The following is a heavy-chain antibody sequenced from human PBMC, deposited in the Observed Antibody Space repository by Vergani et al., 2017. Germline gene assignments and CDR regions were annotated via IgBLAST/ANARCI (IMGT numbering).Heavy chain of an antibody. CDR2: VSGSSATP. D-gene: IGHD6-19*01. CDR1: GFSFPGYA. V-gene: IGHV3-23*01. CDR3: AKVGRSEVAGTFGAFDI. Sequence: EVQLLESGGGLAQPGGSLRLSCEASGFSFPGYAMSWVRQAPGKGLEWVSSVSGSSATPYYADSVKGRFIISRDNSKNTLHRQRNSLRADDTAVYYGAKVGRSEVAGTFGAFDIWGQGTMVTVSS. J-gene: IGHJ3*02.